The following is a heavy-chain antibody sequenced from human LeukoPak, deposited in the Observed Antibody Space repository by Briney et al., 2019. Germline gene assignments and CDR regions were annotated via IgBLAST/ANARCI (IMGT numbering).Heavy chain of an antibody. CDR2: IYYSGST. J-gene: IGHJ5*02. Sequence: PSETLSLTCTVSGGSISSYYWSWIRQPPGKGLEWIGYIYYSGSTNYNPSLKSRVTISVDTSKNQFSLKLSSVTAADTAVYYCARSGILTGPFDPWGQGTLVTVSS. D-gene: IGHD3-9*01. CDR3: ARSGILTGPFDP. CDR1: GGSISSYY. V-gene: IGHV4-59*08.